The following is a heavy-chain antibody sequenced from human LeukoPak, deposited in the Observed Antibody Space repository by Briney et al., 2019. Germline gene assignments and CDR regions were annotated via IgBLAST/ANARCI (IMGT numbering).Heavy chain of an antibody. Sequence: GGSLRLSCAASGFTVNANYLNWVRQAPGKGLEWVSVIYSGGTTYYADSIKGRFTVSRDNSKNTMYLQMNSLRAEDTAVYYCARNLPFTLPRGGRLLPGDYWGQGTLVTVSS. J-gene: IGHJ4*02. D-gene: IGHD3-10*01. CDR3: ARNLPFTLPRGGRLLPGDY. CDR2: IYSGGTT. V-gene: IGHV3-66*01. CDR1: GFTVNANY.